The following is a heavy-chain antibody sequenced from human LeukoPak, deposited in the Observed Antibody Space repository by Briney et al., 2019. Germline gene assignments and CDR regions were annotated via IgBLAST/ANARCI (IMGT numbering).Heavy chain of an antibody. CDR2: LNQSGSS. D-gene: IGHD3-10*01. J-gene: IGHJ3*02. Sequence: SETLSLTCAVYGGSFSDYFWSWVRQPPGRGVEWIGELNQSGSSTYNPSLKSRVTMSVDTSKNQLSLQMTSVTAADTAVYYCASIHQVRGSHTFDIWGQGTMVTVSS. V-gene: IGHV4-34*01. CDR3: ASIHQVRGSHTFDI. CDR1: GGSFSDYF.